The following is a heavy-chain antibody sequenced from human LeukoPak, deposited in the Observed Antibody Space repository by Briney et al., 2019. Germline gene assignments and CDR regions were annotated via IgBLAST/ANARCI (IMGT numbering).Heavy chain of an antibody. CDR2: IRYDGSNK. CDR1: GFTFSSNG. J-gene: IGHJ6*03. Sequence: TGGSLRLSCAASGFTFSSNGMHWVRQAPGKGLEWVAFIRYDGSNKYYADSVKGRFTISRDNAKNSLYLQMNSLRAEDTAVYYCARGDYGDYWNYYYMDVWGKGTTVTVSS. CDR3: ARGDYGDYWNYYYMDV. D-gene: IGHD4-17*01. V-gene: IGHV3-30*02.